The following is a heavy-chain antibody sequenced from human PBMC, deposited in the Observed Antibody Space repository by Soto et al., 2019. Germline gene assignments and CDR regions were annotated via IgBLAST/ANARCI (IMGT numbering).Heavy chain of an antibody. V-gene: IGHV3-30*18. D-gene: IGHD1-20*01. CDR3: AKDALFSALTDPRNPPHH. Sequence: QVQLVESGGGVVQPGRSLRLSCAASGFTFTTHGMHWVRQVPGKGLEWVAFISHDGNNKYYADSVKGRFTISRDNSKNTLSLEVNSQKVEDTAVYYCAKDALFSALTDPRNPPHHWGQGTLVTVSS. CDR2: ISHDGNNK. CDR1: GFTFTTHG. J-gene: IGHJ5*02.